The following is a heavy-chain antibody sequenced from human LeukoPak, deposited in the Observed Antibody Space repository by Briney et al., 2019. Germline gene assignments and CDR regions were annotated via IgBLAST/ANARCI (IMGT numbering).Heavy chain of an antibody. CDR3: ARVRQQLVREDDY. CDR2: MNPNSGNT. Sequence: ASVKVSCKASGGTFTSYDINWVRQATGQGLEWMGWMNPNSGNTGYAQKFQGRVTMTRNTSISTAYMELSSLRSDDTAVYYCARVRQQLVREDDYWGQGTLVTVSS. CDR1: GGTFTSYD. D-gene: IGHD6-13*01. V-gene: IGHV1-8*01. J-gene: IGHJ4*02.